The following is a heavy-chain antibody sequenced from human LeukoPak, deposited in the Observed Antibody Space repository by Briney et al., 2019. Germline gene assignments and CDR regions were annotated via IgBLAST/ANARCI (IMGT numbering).Heavy chain of an antibody. Sequence: SETLSLTCAVYGGSLSGYYWSWIRQPPGKGLEWIGEINHSGSTNYYPSLKSRVTISVDTSKNQFSLKLSSVTAADTAVYYCARHLDSSGYLDYWGQGTLVTVSS. CDR2: INHSGST. J-gene: IGHJ4*02. D-gene: IGHD3-22*01. CDR1: GGSLSGYY. CDR3: ARHLDSSGYLDY. V-gene: IGHV4-34*01.